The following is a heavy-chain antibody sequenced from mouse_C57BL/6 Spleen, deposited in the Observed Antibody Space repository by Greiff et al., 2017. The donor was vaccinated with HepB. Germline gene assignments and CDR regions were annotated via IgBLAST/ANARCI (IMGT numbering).Heavy chain of an antibody. Sequence: EVKLQESGPGLVKPSQSLSLTCTVTGYSITSGYGRNWIRQFPGNKLEWMGYISYSGSTNYNLTLKSRISITRDTSKNQFFLQLNSVTTEDTATYYCARTARIKYWGQGTTLTVSS. V-gene: IGHV3-2*02. CDR3: ARTARIKY. D-gene: IGHD1-2*01. J-gene: IGHJ2*01. CDR2: ISYSGST. CDR1: GYSITSGYG.